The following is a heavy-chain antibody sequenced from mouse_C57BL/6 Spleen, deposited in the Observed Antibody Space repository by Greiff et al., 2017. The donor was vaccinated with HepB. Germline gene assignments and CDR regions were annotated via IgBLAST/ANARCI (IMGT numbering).Heavy chain of an antibody. J-gene: IGHJ4*01. CDR3: ARSGYYGYDTMDY. V-gene: IGHV1-52*01. CDR2: IDPSDSET. Sequence: QVHVKQPGAELVRPGSSVKLSCKASGYTFTSYWMHWVKQRPIQGLEWIGNIDPSDSETHYNQKFKDKATLTVDKSSSTAYMQLSSLTSEDSAVYYCARSGYYGYDTMDYWGQGTSVTVSS. D-gene: IGHD2-2*01. CDR1: GYTFTSYW.